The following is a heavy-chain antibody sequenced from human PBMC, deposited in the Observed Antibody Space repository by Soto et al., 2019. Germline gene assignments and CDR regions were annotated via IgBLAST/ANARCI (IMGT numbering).Heavy chain of an antibody. J-gene: IGHJ4*02. CDR3: ARDLAAGDY. D-gene: IGHD6-13*01. V-gene: IGHV1-46*01. CDR1: GYTFTHYY. CDR2: INPASGST. Sequence: QVQLVQSGAEVKKPGPSVKLSCRTSGYTFTHYYIHWVRQAPGQGLEWLAIINPASGSTNYAQDFQGRVTLTMDTSTTTVYMELSGLRAEDTAIFYCARDLAAGDYWGQGTLVTVSS.